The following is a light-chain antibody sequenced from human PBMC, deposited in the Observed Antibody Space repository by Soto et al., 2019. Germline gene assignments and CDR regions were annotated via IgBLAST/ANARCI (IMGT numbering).Light chain of an antibody. V-gene: IGLV4-69*01. Sequence: QLVLTQSPSASASLGTTVKLTCTLSSGHSSYAIAWHKQQPEKGPRYLMKLNSDGSHSKGDGNADRFSGSSSGAGRNLTISSLQVEDEADYYCQNWGTGLHYVFGTGTKVTVL. J-gene: IGLJ1*01. CDR1: SGHSSYA. CDR2: LNSDGSH. CDR3: QNWGTGLHYV.